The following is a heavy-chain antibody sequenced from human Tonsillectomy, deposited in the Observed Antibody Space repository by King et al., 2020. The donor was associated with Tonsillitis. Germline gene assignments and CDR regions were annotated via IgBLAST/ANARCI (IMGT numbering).Heavy chain of an antibody. J-gene: IGHJ4*02. Sequence: VQLVESGGGVVQPGRSLRLSCAASGFTFSNYAIHWVRQAPGKGLEWVAVISYDGGHKYYADSVKGRFTISRDNSKNTLSLQMNSLRPEDTAVYYCAGGQDTGWGGGFDFWGRGTLVTVSS. D-gene: IGHD6-19*01. CDR2: ISYDGGHK. CDR1: GFTFSNYA. V-gene: IGHV3-30*04. CDR3: AGGQDTGWGGGFDF.